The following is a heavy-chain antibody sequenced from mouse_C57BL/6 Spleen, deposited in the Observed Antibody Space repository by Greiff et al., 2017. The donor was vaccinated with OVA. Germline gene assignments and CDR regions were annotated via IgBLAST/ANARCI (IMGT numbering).Heavy chain of an antibody. J-gene: IGHJ4*01. Sequence: EVQLMESGGGLVKPGGSLKLSCAASGFTFSSYTMSWVRQTPEKRLEWVATISGGGGNTYYPDRVKGRFTISRDNAKNTLYLQMSSLRSEDTALYYCARHGVYYGNSMDYWGQGTSGTVSS. CDR2: ISGGGGNT. CDR1: GFTFSSYT. CDR3: ARHGVYYGNSMDY. V-gene: IGHV5-9*01. D-gene: IGHD2-1*01.